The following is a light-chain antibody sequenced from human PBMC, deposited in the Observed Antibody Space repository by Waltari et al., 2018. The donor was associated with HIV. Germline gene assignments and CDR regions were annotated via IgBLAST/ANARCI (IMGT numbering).Light chain of an antibody. CDR1: TSHIGSNT. CDR3: AAWDDSLNGPV. CDR2: SNN. V-gene: IGLV1-44*01. J-gene: IGLJ3*02. Sequence: QSVLTQPPSASGTPGQRVTIPCSGSTSHIGSNTINWYQQLPGTAPKPLIYSNNQRPSGVPDRFSGSKSGTSASLAISGLQSEDEADYSCAAWDDSLNGPVFGGGTKLTVL.